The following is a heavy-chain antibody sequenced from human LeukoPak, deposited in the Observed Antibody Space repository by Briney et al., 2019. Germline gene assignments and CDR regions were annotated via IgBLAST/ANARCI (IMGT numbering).Heavy chain of an antibody. J-gene: IGHJ4*02. V-gene: IGHV5-51*03. CDR1: GSIFTSYW. D-gene: IGHD3-10*01. CDR2: IYTGDSDT. Sequence: GESLKISCQGSGSIFTSYWIGWVRQLPGKGLEWMGIIYTGDSDTRYSPSLQGQVTISADKSISTAYLQWSSLKASDTAMYYCARLGYYGSGSEYDYWGQRTLVTVSS. CDR3: ARLGYYGSGSEYDY.